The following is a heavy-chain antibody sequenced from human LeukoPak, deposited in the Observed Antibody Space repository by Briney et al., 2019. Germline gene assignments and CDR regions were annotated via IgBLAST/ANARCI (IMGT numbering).Heavy chain of an antibody. Sequence: GGSLRLSCAASGFTFSDYYMSWIRQAPGKGLEWVSYISSSGSTIYYADSVKGRFTISRDNAKNSLYLQMNSLRAEDTAVYYCASSHLGYYYYYMDVWGKGTTVTVSS. V-gene: IGHV3-11*04. J-gene: IGHJ6*03. CDR3: ASSHLGYYYYYMDV. CDR1: GFTFSDYY. CDR2: ISSSGSTI.